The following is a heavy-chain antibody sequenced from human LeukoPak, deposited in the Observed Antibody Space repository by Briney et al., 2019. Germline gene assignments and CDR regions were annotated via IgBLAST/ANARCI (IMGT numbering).Heavy chain of an antibody. CDR2: ISGSGGST. CDR1: GFTFSSYA. Sequence: PGGSLRLSCAASGFTFSSYAMSWVRQAPGKGLEWVSAISGSGGSTYYADSVKGRFTISRDNSKNTLYLQMNSLRAEDTAVYYCAKDLAVVLRYFDWSRGTFDYWGQGTLVTASS. CDR3: AKDLAVVLRYFDWSRGTFDY. D-gene: IGHD3-9*01. V-gene: IGHV3-23*01. J-gene: IGHJ4*02.